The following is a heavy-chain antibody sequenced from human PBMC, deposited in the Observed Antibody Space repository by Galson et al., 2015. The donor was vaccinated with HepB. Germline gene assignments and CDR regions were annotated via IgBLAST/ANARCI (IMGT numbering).Heavy chain of an antibody. D-gene: IGHD3-3*01. CDR3: ARVLRIGYYDFWSGYLGDYYCYGMYD. V-gene: IGHV3-30-3*01. Sequence: SLRLSCAASGFTLSSYAMHWVRQAPGKGLEWVAVMSYDGSNKYYADSVKGRFTISRDNSKNTLYLQMNSLRAEDTAVYYCARVLRIGYYDFWSGYLGDYYCYGMYDWGQRTTVTVSS. CDR1: GFTLSSYA. CDR2: MSYDGSNK. J-gene: IGHJ6*02.